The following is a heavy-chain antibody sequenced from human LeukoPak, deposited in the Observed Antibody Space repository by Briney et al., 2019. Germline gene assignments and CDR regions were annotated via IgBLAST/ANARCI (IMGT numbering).Heavy chain of an antibody. D-gene: IGHD1-26*01. V-gene: IGHV3-7*01. CDR1: GFTFTSYW. J-gene: IGHJ4*02. Sequence: GGSLRLSCAASGFTFTSYWMSWVRQAPGKGLEWVANINQDGSEKFYADSVKGRFTISRDDAKKSLYLQMISLRGEDTAVYYCARDVGGSLDYWGQGTLVTVSS. CDR3: ARDVGGSLDY. CDR2: INQDGSEK.